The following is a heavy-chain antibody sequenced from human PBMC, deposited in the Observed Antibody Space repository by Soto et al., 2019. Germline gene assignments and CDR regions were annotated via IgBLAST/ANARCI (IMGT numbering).Heavy chain of an antibody. CDR3: AKVGYYDSSGYYRILYYFDY. Sequence: GGSLRLSCAASGFTFSSYAMSWVRQAPGKGLEWVSAISGSGGSTYYADSVKGRFTISRDNSKNTLYLQMNSLRAEDTAVYYCAKVGYYDSSGYYRILYYFDYWGQGTLVTV. J-gene: IGHJ4*02. CDR1: GFTFSSYA. D-gene: IGHD3-22*01. V-gene: IGHV3-23*01. CDR2: ISGSGGST.